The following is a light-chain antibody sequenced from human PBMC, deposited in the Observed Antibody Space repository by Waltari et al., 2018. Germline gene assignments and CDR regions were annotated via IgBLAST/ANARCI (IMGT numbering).Light chain of an antibody. CDR2: EVT. Sequence: QSALTQPASVSGSPGQSITISCTGTSNDVGSYNLVSWYQQYPGKAPTLMIYEVTKRPSGFSSRFSGSKSGNTASLTISGLQAEDEADYYCSSYAGSTTLVIFSGGTKLTV. CDR3: SSYAGSTTLVI. V-gene: IGLV2-23*02. J-gene: IGLJ2*01. CDR1: SNDVGSYNL.